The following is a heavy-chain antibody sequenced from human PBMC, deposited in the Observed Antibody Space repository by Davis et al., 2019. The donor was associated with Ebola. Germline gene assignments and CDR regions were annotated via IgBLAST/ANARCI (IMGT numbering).Heavy chain of an antibody. CDR1: GGSISSYY. Sequence: SEALSLTCTVSGGSISSYYWSWIRQPPGKGLEWIGYIYYSGSTNYNPSLKSRVTISVDTSKNQFSLKLSSVTAADTAVYYCARGPAGSDYAGVDPWGQGTLVTVSS. V-gene: IGHV4-59*01. CDR2: IYYSGST. D-gene: IGHD4-23*01. CDR3: ARGPAGSDYAGVDP. J-gene: IGHJ5*02.